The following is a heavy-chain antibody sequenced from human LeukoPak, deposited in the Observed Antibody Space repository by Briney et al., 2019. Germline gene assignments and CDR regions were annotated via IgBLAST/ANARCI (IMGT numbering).Heavy chain of an antibody. CDR1: GGSISSGGYY. D-gene: IGHD3-22*01. J-gene: IGHJ4*02. CDR2: IYYSGST. CDR3: ARDLKDYYDSSGYLPSGY. V-gene: IGHV4-30-4*01. Sequence: SETLSLTCTVSGGSISSGGYYWSWIRQPPGKGLEWIGYIYYSGSTYYNPSLKSRVTISVDTSKNQFSLKLSSVTAADTAVYYCARDLKDYYDSSGYLPSGYWGQGTLVTVSS.